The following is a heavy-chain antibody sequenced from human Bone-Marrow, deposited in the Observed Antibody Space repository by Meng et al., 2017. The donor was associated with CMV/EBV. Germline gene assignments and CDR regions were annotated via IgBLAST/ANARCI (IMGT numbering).Heavy chain of an antibody. J-gene: IGHJ4*02. V-gene: IGHV3-7*03. D-gene: IGHD1-26*01. CDR2: IKQDGSEK. CDR1: GFTFSSYW. CDR3: AKGSWELGDY. Sequence: GESLKISCAASGFTFSSYWMSWVRQAPGKGLEWVANIKQDGSEKYYVDSVKGRFTISRDNSKNTLYLQMNSLRAEDTAVYYCAKGSWELGDYWGQGTLVTVSS.